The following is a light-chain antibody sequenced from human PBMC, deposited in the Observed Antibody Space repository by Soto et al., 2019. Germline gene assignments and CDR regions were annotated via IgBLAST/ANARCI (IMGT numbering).Light chain of an antibody. Sequence: DIQMTQSPSSLSASVGDRATITCRASQSINNYLNWYQQKPGKAPKVLIYAASSLQSGIPSRFSGSGSGTEFTLTISSLQPEDFATYYCQQYYSTPQAFGRGTKVDIK. CDR3: QQYYSTPQA. J-gene: IGKJ3*01. V-gene: IGKV1-39*01. CDR1: QSINNY. CDR2: AAS.